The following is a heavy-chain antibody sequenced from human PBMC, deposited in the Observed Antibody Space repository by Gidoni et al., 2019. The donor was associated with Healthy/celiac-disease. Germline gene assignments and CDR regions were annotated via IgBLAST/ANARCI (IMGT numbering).Heavy chain of an antibody. CDR2: IRSKANSYAT. V-gene: IGHV3-73*02. J-gene: IGHJ5*02. CDR3: TRSTRGRSLFDP. CDR1: GFTFSGSA. D-gene: IGHD1-26*01. Sequence: EVQLVESGGGLVQPGGSLKLSCAASGFTFSGSAMHWVRQASGKGLEWVGRIRSKANSYATAYAASVKGRFTISRDDSKNTAYLQMNSLKTEDTAVYYCTRSTRGRSLFDPWGQGTLVTVSS.